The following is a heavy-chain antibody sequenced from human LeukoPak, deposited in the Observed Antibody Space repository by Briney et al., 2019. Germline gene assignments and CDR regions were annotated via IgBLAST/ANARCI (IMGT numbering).Heavy chain of an antibody. CDR2: IYYSGST. Sequence: SETLSLTCTVSGGSISSHYWSWIRQPPGKGLEWIGYIYYSGSTNYNPSLKSRVTISVDTSKNQFSLKLSSVIAADTAVYYCARGARYYYGSGSYGNYYMDVWGKGTTVTVSS. CDR3: ARGARYYYGSGSYGNYYMDV. V-gene: IGHV4-59*11. CDR1: GGSISSHY. J-gene: IGHJ6*03. D-gene: IGHD3-10*01.